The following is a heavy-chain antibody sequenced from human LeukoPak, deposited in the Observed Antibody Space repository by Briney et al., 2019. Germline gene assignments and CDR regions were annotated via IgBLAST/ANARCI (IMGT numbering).Heavy chain of an antibody. V-gene: IGHV3-33*06. Sequence: GRSLRLSCAASGFTFSSYGMHWVRQAPGKGLEWVAVIWYDGSNKYYADSVKGRFTISRDNSKNTLYLQMNSLRAEDTAVYYCAKGGGSSGWFIDYWGQGTLVTVSS. D-gene: IGHD6-19*01. CDR2: IWYDGSNK. J-gene: IGHJ4*02. CDR3: AKGGGSSGWFIDY. CDR1: GFTFSSYG.